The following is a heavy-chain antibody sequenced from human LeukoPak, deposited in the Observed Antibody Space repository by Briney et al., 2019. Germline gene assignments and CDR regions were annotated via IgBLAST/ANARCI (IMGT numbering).Heavy chain of an antibody. CDR1: GDSDSSDSAA. CDR3: ARGRYFDWYDY. Sequence: PSQTLSLTCAISGDSDSSDSAAWSWIRQSPSRGLEWLGRTYYRSKWYNDYAVSVKSRITINPDTSKNQFSLQLNSVTPEDTAVYYCARGRYFDWYDYWGQGTLVTVSS. CDR2: TYYRSKWYN. D-gene: IGHD3-9*01. V-gene: IGHV6-1*01. J-gene: IGHJ4*02.